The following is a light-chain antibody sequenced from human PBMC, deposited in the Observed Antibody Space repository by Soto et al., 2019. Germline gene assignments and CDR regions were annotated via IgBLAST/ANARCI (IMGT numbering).Light chain of an antibody. V-gene: IGLV1-51*01. CDR1: SSNIGNNY. J-gene: IGLJ3*02. CDR2: DNN. Sequence: QSVLTQPPSVSAAPGQKVTISCSGSSSNIGNNYVSWYQQLPGTAPKLLIYDNNKRPSGIPDRFSGSKSGTSATLGITGLQTGDEADYYCGTWDATLKGWLFGGGTKLTVL. CDR3: GTWDATLKGWL.